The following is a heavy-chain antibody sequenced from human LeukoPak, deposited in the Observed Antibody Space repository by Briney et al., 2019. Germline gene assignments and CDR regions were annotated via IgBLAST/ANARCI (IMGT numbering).Heavy chain of an antibody. Sequence: PSETLSLTCTVSGGSISSYYWSWIRQPPGKGLEWIGYIYYSGSTNYNPSLKSRVTISVDTSKNQFSLKLSSVTAADTAVYYCERHLEVRYFDWGYYGMDVWGQGTTVTVSS. J-gene: IGHJ6*02. CDR2: IYYSGST. D-gene: IGHD3-9*01. CDR1: GGSISSYY. V-gene: IGHV4-59*08. CDR3: ERHLEVRYFDWGYYGMDV.